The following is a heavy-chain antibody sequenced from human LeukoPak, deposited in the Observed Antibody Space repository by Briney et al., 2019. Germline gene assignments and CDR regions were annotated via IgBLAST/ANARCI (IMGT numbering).Heavy chain of an antibody. J-gene: IGHJ4*02. V-gene: IGHV4-34*01. CDR1: GGSFSGYY. CDR3: ARGHRRYFDWYHRGYFDY. D-gene: IGHD3-9*01. CDR2: INHSGST. Sequence: SETLSLTCAVYGGSFSGYYWSWIRQPPGKGLEWIGEINHSGSTNYNPSLKSRVTISVDTSKNQFSLKLSSVTAADTAVYYCARGHRRYFDWYHRGYFDYWGQGTLVTVSS.